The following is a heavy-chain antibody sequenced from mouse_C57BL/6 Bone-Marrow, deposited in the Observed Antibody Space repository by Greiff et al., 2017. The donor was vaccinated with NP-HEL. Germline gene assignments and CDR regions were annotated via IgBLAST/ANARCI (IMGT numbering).Heavy chain of an antibody. D-gene: IGHD2-4*01. V-gene: IGHV14-4*01. Sequence: VQLKQSGAELVRPGASVKLSCTASGFNIKDDYMHWVKQRPEQGLEWIGWIDPENGDTEYASKFQGKATITADTSSNTAYLQLSSLTSEDTAVYYCTSYDSLDYWGQGTTLTVSS. CDR1: GFNIKDDY. CDR3: TSYDSLDY. J-gene: IGHJ2*01. CDR2: IDPENGDT.